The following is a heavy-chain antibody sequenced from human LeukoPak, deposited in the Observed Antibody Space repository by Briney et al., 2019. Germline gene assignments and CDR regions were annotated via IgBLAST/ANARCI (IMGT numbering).Heavy chain of an antibody. CDR1: GFTFSDYY. D-gene: IGHD4-17*01. CDR3: ARMPLRDYGDYYFDY. Sequence: GGSLRLSCAASGFTFSDYYMSWIRQAPGKGLEWVSYISSSSSYTNYADSVKGRFTISRDNAKNSLYLQMNSLRAEDTAVYYCARMPLRDYGDYYFDYWGQGTLVTVSS. J-gene: IGHJ4*02. CDR2: ISSSSSYT. V-gene: IGHV3-11*06.